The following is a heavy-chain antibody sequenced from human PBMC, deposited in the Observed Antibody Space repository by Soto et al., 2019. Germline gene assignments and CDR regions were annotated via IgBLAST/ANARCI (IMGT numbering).Heavy chain of an antibody. CDR2: ISAIFGIA. CDR1: GYTFSSYF. D-gene: IGHD5-18*01. Sequence: SVKVSCKASGYTFSSYFISWVRQAPGQGLEWMGWISAIFGIASYAQKFQERVTITRDMSTSTAYMELSSLRSEDTAVYYCAGRGYSYGNDYWGQGTLVTVSS. V-gene: IGHV1-69*10. J-gene: IGHJ4*02. CDR3: AGRGYSYGNDY.